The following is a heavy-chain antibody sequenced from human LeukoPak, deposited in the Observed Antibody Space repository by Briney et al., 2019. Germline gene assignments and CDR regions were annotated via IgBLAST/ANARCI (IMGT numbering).Heavy chain of an antibody. V-gene: IGHV3-33*06. CDR3: AKELAGTRYFQH. J-gene: IGHJ1*01. Sequence: GGSLRLSCAASGFMFSTTGMHWVRQAPGKGLEWVAVIWHDGNTQYYADSVKGRFTISRDNSRNTLYLQMNGLRVEDTAVYYCAKELAGTRYFQHWGQGTLVTVSS. CDR1: GFMFSTTG. CDR2: IWHDGNTQ. D-gene: IGHD6-13*01.